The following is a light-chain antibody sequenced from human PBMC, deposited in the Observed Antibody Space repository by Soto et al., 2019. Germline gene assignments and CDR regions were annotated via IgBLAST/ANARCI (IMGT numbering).Light chain of an antibody. V-gene: IGKV3-15*01. CDR3: QQYKNWPLT. Sequence: EIVMTQSPATLSVSAGERVTLSCRASESISSKLAWYQQKPGQAPRLLIYGASTRAIDIPGSVSGSGSGTEFTLTISSLQSEDVAVYYCQQYKNWPLTFGGGTKVE. CDR1: ESISSK. J-gene: IGKJ4*01. CDR2: GAS.